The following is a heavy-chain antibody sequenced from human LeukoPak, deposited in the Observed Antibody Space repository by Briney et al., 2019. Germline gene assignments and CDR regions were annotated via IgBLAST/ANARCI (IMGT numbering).Heavy chain of an antibody. CDR1: GSTFSSYA. CDR3: AKVSRRFIDY. J-gene: IGHJ4*02. D-gene: IGHD3-3*01. CDR2: ISGSGGST. Sequence: GGSLRLSCAASGSTFSSYAMSWVRQAPGKGLEWVSAISGSGGSTYYADSVKGRFTISRDNAKNTLYLQMNSLRAEATAVYYCAKVSRRFIDYWGQGTLVTVSS. V-gene: IGHV3-23*01.